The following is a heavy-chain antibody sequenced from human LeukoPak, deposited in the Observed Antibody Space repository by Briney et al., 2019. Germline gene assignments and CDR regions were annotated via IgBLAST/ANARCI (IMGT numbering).Heavy chain of an antibody. CDR3: KRNAEGNYKGVFDI. CDR1: GFISTNYW. D-gene: IGHD1-7*01. V-gene: IGHV3-74*01. J-gene: IGHJ3*02. CDR2: IDEDGTAT. Sequence: GGSLRLSCAASGFISTNYWIHWVRQVPGKGLVWVSRIDEDGTATHYADSVRGRFAISRDSAKNTVYLQMNILRAEDTALYYCKRNAEGNYKGVFDIWGKGTVVTVSS.